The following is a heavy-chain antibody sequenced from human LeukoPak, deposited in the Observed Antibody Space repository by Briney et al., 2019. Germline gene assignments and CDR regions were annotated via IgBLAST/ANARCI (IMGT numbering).Heavy chain of an antibody. CDR3: ARDREESGGAFDV. Sequence: GGSLRLSCAASGFTFSSYSMSWVRQAPGKGLEWVSSISSSSSYIYYADSVKGRFTISRDNSKNTLYLQMNSLRAEDTAVYYCARDREESGGAFDVWGQGTIVTVSS. V-gene: IGHV3-21*01. D-gene: IGHD4-23*01. J-gene: IGHJ3*01. CDR2: ISSSSSYI. CDR1: GFTFSSYS.